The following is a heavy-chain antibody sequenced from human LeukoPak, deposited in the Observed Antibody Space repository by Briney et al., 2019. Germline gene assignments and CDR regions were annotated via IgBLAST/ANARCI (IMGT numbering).Heavy chain of an antibody. CDR2: INAGNGNT. J-gene: IGHJ5*02. V-gene: IGHV1-3*01. D-gene: IGHD6-19*01. Sequence: GASVKVSCKASGYTFTSYAMHWVRQAPGQRLEWMGWINAGNGNTKYSQKFQGRVTITRDTSASTAYMELSSLRSEDTAVYYCARVRAVAGVLGFDPWGQGTLVTVSS. CDR1: GYTFTSYA. CDR3: ARVRAVAGVLGFDP.